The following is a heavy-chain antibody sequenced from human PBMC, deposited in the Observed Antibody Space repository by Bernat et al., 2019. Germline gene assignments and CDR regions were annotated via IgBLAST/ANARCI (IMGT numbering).Heavy chain of an antibody. V-gene: IGHV3-33*01. J-gene: IGHJ1*01. CDR2: IWYDGSNK. CDR1: GFTFSSYG. CDR3: ARHASSTANPGGYFQH. Sequence: QVQLVESGGGVVQPGRSLRLSCAASGFTFSSYGMHWVRQAPGKGLEWVAVIWYDGSNKYYADSVKGRFTISRDNSKNTLYLQMNSLRAEDTAVYYCARHASSTANPGGYFQHWGQGTLVTVSS. D-gene: IGHD3-10*01.